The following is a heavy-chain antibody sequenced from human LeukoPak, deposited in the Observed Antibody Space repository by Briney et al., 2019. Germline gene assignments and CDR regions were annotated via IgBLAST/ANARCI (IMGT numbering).Heavy chain of an antibody. Sequence: ASVKVSCKASGYTFTYRYLHWVRQAPGQGLEWMGWINPNSGGTNYAQKFQGRVTMTRDTSISTAYMELSRLRSDDTAVYYCARETYYYDSSDSRSEAFDIWGQGTMVTVSS. J-gene: IGHJ3*02. CDR3: ARETYYYDSSDSRSEAFDI. D-gene: IGHD3-22*01. CDR1: GYTFTYRY. V-gene: IGHV1-2*02. CDR2: INPNSGGT.